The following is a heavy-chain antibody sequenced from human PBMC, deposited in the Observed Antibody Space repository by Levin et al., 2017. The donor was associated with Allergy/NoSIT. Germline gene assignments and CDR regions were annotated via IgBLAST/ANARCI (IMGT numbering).Heavy chain of an antibody. CDR3: ASIRTARYYYYGMDV. Sequence: KISCKASGGTFSSYAISWVRQAPGQGLEWMGGIIPIFGTANYAQKFQGRVTITADESTSTAYMELSSLRSEDTAVYYCASIRTARYYYYGMDVWGQGTTVTVSS. D-gene: IGHD2-2*02. J-gene: IGHJ6*02. V-gene: IGHV1-69*01. CDR2: IIPIFGTA. CDR1: GGTFSSYA.